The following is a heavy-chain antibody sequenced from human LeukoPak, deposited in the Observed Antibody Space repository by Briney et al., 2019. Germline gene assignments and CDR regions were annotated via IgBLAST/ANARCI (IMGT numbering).Heavy chain of an antibody. CDR1: GFTFSSYS. V-gene: IGHV3-21*01. Sequence: GGSLRLSCAASGFTFSSYSMNWVRQAPGKGLEWVSSISSSSSYIYYADSVKGRFTISRDNAKNSLYLQMNNQTAEDTAVYHCARGGASLDYWGQGTLVTVSS. D-gene: IGHD2-2*01. J-gene: IGHJ4*02. CDR2: ISSSSSYI. CDR3: ARGGASLDY.